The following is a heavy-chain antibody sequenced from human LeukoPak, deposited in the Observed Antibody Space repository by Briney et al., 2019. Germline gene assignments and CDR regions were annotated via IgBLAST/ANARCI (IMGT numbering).Heavy chain of an antibody. J-gene: IGHJ4*02. CDR1: GFIFSNYA. D-gene: IGHD3-10*01. CDR3: ARGGSVFAYFFDY. V-gene: IGHV3-23*01. CDR2: ISGSGGTT. Sequence: GGSLRPSCAASGFIFSNYAMAWARLTPGKGLEWVSAISGSGGTTYYTDSVKGRFTISRDSSTNTLYLQLSSLRAEDTAIYYCARGGSVFAYFFDYWGQGTLVTVSS.